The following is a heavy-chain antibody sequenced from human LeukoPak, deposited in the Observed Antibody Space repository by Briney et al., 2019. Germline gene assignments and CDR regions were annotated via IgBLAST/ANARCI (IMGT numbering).Heavy chain of an antibody. CDR1: GFTFSSYG. CDR2: IAYDGSDK. Sequence: GSLRLSCAASGFTFSSYGMQWVRQAPGKGLEWLTIIAYDGSDKYYADSVKGRFTISRDNSKNTLYLQMNSLRPEDTAVYYCAKDLTGTFGAISSWGQGTLVTVSS. J-gene: IGHJ5*02. CDR3: AKDLTGTFGAISS. V-gene: IGHV3-30*18. D-gene: IGHD3-16*01.